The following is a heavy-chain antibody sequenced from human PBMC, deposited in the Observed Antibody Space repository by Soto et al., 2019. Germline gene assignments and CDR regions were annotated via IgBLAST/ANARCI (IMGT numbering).Heavy chain of an antibody. Sequence: SVKVSCKASGFTFTSSAVQWVRQARGQRLEWIGWIVVGSGNTNYAQKFQERVTITRDMSTSTAYMELSSLRSEDTAVYYCAADPYYYDSSGYYPPPGGMDVWGQGTTVTVSS. D-gene: IGHD3-22*01. CDR3: AADPYYYDSSGYYPPPGGMDV. V-gene: IGHV1-58*01. J-gene: IGHJ6*02. CDR1: GFTFTSSA. CDR2: IVVGSGNT.